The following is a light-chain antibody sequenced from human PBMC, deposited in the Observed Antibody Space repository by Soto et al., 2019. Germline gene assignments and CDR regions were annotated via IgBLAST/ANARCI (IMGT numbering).Light chain of an antibody. CDR2: GAS. Sequence: EIVMTLSPATLSVSPGERATLSCRASQSVSSNLAWYQQKPGQAPRLLIYGASTRATGIPARFSGSGSGTEFTLTISSLQSEDFAVYYCQQYNNWPPVTLCQGTRLEIK. CDR3: QQYNNWPPVT. V-gene: IGKV3-15*01. J-gene: IGKJ5*01. CDR1: QSVSSN.